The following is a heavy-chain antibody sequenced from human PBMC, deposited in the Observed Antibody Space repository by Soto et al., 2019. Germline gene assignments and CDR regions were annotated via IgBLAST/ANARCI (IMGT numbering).Heavy chain of an antibody. CDR1: GFTFTSYS. CDR3: AREMGACSDSSCYPGPYDS. CDR2: ITSKSTTI. J-gene: IGHJ5*02. D-gene: IGHD3-16*01. V-gene: IGHV3-48*02. Sequence: PGGSLRLYCAASGFTFTSYSMNWVRQAPGQGLEWVSYITSKSTTIKYADSVKGRFTVSRDNAKNSLYLQLNSLRDEDTAVYYCAREMGACSDSSCYPGPYDSWGQGTLVTVSS.